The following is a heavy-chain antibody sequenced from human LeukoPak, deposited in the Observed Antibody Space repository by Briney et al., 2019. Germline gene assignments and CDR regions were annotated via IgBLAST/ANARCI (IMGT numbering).Heavy chain of an antibody. V-gene: IGHV1-3*01. CDR3: ARDRSMYSSGWTSRY. CDR2: INAGNGNT. CDR1: GYTFTSYA. Sequence: ASVKVSCKASGYTFTSYAMHWVRQAPGQRLEWMGWINAGNGNTKYSQKFQGRVTITRDTSASTAYMELRSLRSDDTAVYYCARDRSMYSSGWTSRYWGQGTLVTVSS. J-gene: IGHJ4*02. D-gene: IGHD6-19*01.